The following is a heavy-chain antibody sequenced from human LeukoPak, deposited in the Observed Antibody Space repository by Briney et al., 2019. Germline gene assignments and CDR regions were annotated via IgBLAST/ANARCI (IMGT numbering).Heavy chain of an antibody. CDR2: IRYDGSNK. CDR3: ARGGGAYYYGSGSSPYYFDY. Sequence: GGSLRLSCAASGFTFSSYGMHWVRQAPGKGLEWVAFIRYDGSNKYYADSVKGRFTIPRDNSKNTLYLQMNSLRAEDTAVYYCARGGGAYYYGSGSSPYYFDYWGQGTLVTVSS. V-gene: IGHV3-30*02. CDR1: GFTFSSYG. J-gene: IGHJ4*02. D-gene: IGHD3-10*01.